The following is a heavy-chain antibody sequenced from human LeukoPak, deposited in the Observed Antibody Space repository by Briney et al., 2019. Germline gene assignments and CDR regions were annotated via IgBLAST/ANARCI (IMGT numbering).Heavy chain of an antibody. Sequence: GGSLSLSCAASGFTFSDYYMSWIRQAPGKGLEWVSYICDSGRTIYYADSVEGRLTISRDNAKNSVYLQMNNLRAEDTAVYYCARDRLGDYDHSGYYDKWGQGTLVTVSS. V-gene: IGHV3-11*01. CDR2: ICDSGRTI. D-gene: IGHD3-22*01. CDR1: GFTFSDYY. CDR3: ARDRLGDYDHSGYYDK. J-gene: IGHJ4*02.